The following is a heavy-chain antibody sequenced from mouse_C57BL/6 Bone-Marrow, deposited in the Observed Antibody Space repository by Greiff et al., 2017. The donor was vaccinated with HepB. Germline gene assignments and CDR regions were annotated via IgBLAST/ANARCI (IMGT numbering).Heavy chain of an antibody. CDR2: IYPGSGST. D-gene: IGHD2-5*01. CDR1: GYTFTSYW. CDR3: AKNSNHGGDYAMDY. Sequence: VQLQQPGAELVKPGASVKMSCKASGYTFTSYWITWVKQRPGQGLEWIGDIYPGSGSTNYNEKFKSKATLTVDTSFSTAYMQLSSLTSEDSAVYYCAKNSNHGGDYAMDYWGQGTSVTVSS. V-gene: IGHV1-55*01. J-gene: IGHJ4*01.